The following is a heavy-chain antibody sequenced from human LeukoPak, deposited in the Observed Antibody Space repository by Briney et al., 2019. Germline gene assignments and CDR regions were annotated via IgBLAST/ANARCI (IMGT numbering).Heavy chain of an antibody. V-gene: IGHV3-23*01. Sequence: PGGSLRLSCAASGFTFSSYAMSWVRQAPGKGLEWVSAISGSGGSTYYADSVKGRFTISRDNSKNTLYLQMNSLRAEDTAVYYRAKLKTIFGVVIDYWGQGTLVTVSS. CDR3: AKLKTIFGVVIDY. J-gene: IGHJ4*02. CDR2: ISGSGGST. D-gene: IGHD3-3*01. CDR1: GFTFSSYA.